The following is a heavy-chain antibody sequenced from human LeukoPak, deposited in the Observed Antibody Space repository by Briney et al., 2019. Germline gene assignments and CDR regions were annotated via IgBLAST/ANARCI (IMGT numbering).Heavy chain of an antibody. Sequence: GGSLRLSCAASGFTFSSYGMSWVRQAPGKGLEWVSAISGSGGSTYYADSVKGRFTISRDNAKNSLYLQLNSLRAEDTAVYYCARDPYSGTYSDYYYYYMDVWGKGTTVTVSS. V-gene: IGHV3-23*01. D-gene: IGHD1-26*01. CDR2: ISGSGGST. CDR1: GFTFSSYG. J-gene: IGHJ6*03. CDR3: ARDPYSGTYSDYYYYYMDV.